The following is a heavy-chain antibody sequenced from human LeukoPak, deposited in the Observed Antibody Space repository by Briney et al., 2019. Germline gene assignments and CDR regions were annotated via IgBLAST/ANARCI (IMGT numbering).Heavy chain of an antibody. Sequence: GGSLRLSCAASGFTVSSNYMSWVRQAPGKGLEWVSVIYSGGSTYYADSVKGRFTISRDNSKNTLYLQMNSLRAEDTAVYYCARHVRNCSGGSCYHFDYWGQGTLVTVSS. D-gene: IGHD2-15*01. J-gene: IGHJ4*02. CDR2: IYSGGST. CDR3: ARHVRNCSGGSCYHFDY. CDR1: GFTVSSNY. V-gene: IGHV3-66*04.